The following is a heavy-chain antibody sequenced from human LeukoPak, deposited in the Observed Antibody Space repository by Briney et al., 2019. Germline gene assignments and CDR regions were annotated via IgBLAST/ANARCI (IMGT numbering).Heavy chain of an antibody. V-gene: IGHV1-2*02. CDR2: INPNSGGT. CDR1: GYTFTGYY. J-gene: IGHJ4*02. D-gene: IGHD1-26*01. Sequence: ASVKVSCKASGYTFTGYYMHWVRQAPGQGLEWMGWINPNSGGTNYAQKFQGRVTMTRDTSISTAYMELSRLRSDDTAVYYCARDSGSCYDHGIDYWGQGTLVTVSS. CDR3: ARDSGSCYDHGIDY.